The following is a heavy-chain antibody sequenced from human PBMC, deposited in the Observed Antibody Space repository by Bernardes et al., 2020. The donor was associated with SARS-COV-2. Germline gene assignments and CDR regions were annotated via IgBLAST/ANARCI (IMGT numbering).Heavy chain of an antibody. J-gene: IGHJ5*02. D-gene: IGHD3-10*01. Sequence: ASVKVSCKTSGYTFTNYDINWVRQATGQGLEWLGWMNPYSGNTGHAQKFQGRVTITRDTYISTAYMELSSLRSEDTAVYYCVGLEVRGVLGPWGQGTLVTVSS. V-gene: IGHV1-8*01. CDR2: MNPYSGNT. CDR1: GYTFTNYD. CDR3: VGLEVRGVLGP.